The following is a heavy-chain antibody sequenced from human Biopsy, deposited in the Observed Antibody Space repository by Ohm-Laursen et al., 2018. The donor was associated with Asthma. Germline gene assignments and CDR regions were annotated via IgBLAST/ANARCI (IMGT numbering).Heavy chain of an antibody. V-gene: IGHV4-34*01. D-gene: IGHD1-26*01. CDR2: THPSGYT. CDR1: GGSFSSNY. J-gene: IGHJ6*02. CDR3: ARGSSSRLSQWELLVSGGKRAHSYYGMDV. Sequence: GTLSLTCAVYGGSFSSNYWSWIRQTPGKGLEWLGDTHPSGYTNSNPSPSRRLTLSMATSKNQFSLRLTSVTAADTAVYYCARGSSSRLSQWELLVSGGKRAHSYYGMDVWGQGTTVTVSS.